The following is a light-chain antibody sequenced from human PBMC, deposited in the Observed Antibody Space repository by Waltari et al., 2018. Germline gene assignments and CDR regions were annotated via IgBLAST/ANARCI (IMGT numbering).Light chain of an antibody. CDR2: RNN. V-gene: IGLV1-47*01. CDR3: APWDDSLSGPGV. J-gene: IGLJ3*02. CDR1: SSNIGRNF. Sequence: QSVLTQPPSASGTPGQRVTIPCSGSSSNIGRNFVYWYQQLPGTAPKLLIYRNNQRPSGVPDRFSGSKSGTSASLAISGLRSEDEADYYCAPWDDSLSGPGVFGGGTKLTVL.